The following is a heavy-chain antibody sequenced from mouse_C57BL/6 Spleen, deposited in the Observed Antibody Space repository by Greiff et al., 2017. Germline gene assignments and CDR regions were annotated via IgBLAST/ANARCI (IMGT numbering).Heavy chain of an antibody. V-gene: IGHV5-17*01. CDR1: GFTFSDYG. J-gene: IGHJ4*01. Sequence: DVKLVESGGGLVKPGGSLKLSCAASGFTFSDYGMHWVRQAPEKGLEWVAYISRGSSTIYYADTVKGRFTISRDNAKNTLFLQMTSLSSEDTAMYYGATYDYGSSHYAMDDWGQGTSVTVSS. CDR3: ATYDYGSSHYAMDD. D-gene: IGHD1-1*01. CDR2: ISRGSSTI.